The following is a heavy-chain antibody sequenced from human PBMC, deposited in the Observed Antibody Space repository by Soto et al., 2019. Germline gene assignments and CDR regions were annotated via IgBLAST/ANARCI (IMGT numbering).Heavy chain of an antibody. CDR3: AKEKPEFYYDSSGYYLYFDY. J-gene: IGHJ4*02. D-gene: IGHD3-22*01. CDR1: GFTFSSYG. CDR2: ISYDGSNK. Sequence: LRLSCAASGFTFSSYGMHWVRQAPGKGLEWVAVISYDGSNKYYADSVKGRFTISRDNSKNTLYLQMNSLRAEDTAVYYCAKEKPEFYYDSSGYYLYFDYWGQGTLVTVSS. V-gene: IGHV3-30*18.